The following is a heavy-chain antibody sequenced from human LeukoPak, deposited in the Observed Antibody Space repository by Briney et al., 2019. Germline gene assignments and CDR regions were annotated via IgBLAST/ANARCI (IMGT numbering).Heavy chain of an antibody. D-gene: IGHD4-17*01. Sequence: ASVKVSCKASGYTFTSYYMHWVRQAPGQGLEWMGIINPSGGSTSYAQKFQGRVTMTRDMSTSTVYMELSSLRSEDTAVYYCARVAPYGDPKRDAFDIWGQGTMVTVSS. V-gene: IGHV1-46*01. CDR3: ARVAPYGDPKRDAFDI. CDR2: INPSGGST. J-gene: IGHJ3*02. CDR1: GYTFTSYY.